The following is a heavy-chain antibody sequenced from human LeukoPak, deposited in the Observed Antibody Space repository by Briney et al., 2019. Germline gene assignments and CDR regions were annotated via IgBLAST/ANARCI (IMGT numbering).Heavy chain of an antibody. V-gene: IGHV3-21*01. J-gene: IGHJ5*02. CDR3: ARDNCSGGSCYSGWFDP. D-gene: IGHD2-15*01. CDR2: ISSSSSYI. Sequence: GGSLRLSCAASGFTFSSYAMSWVRQAPGKGLEWVSSISSSSSYIYYADSVKGRFTISRDNAKNSLYLQMNSLRAEDTAVYYCARDNCSGGSCYSGWFDPWGQGTLVTVSS. CDR1: GFTFSSYA.